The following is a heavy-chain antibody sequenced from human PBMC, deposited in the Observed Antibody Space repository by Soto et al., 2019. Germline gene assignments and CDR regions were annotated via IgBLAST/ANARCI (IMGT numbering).Heavy chain of an antibody. CDR2: IDPSDSYT. CDR3: ARLAMVRGVPTYVMDV. Sequence: PGESLKISCKGSGYSFTSYWISWVRQMPGKGLEWMGRIDPSDSYTNYSPSFQGHVTISADKSISTAYLQWSSLKASDTAMYYCARLAMVRGVPTYVMDVWGQGTTVTGSS. CDR1: GYSFTSYW. D-gene: IGHD3-10*01. V-gene: IGHV5-10-1*01. J-gene: IGHJ6*02.